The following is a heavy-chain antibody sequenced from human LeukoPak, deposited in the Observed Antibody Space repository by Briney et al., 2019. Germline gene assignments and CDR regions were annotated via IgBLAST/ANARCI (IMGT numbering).Heavy chain of an antibody. CDR2: ISHDGSNI. CDR1: GFTFSSYG. Sequence: GGSLRLSCAASGFTFSSYGMHWVRQAPGKGLEWVAVISHDGSNIHYGDSVQGRFTISRDNSKNTLYLQMNSLRAEDTAMYYCAKDPYRVVVATGNYLDPWGQGTLVTVSS. V-gene: IGHV3-30*18. D-gene: IGHD2-15*01. J-gene: IGHJ5*02. CDR3: AKDPYRVVVATGNYLDP.